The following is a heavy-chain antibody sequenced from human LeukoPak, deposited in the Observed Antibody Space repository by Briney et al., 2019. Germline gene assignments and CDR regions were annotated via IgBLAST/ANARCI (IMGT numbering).Heavy chain of an antibody. CDR1: GYTFTSYG. Sequence: ASVKVSCKASGYTFTSYGISWVRQAPGQGLEWMGWISAYNGNTNYAQKLQGRVTMTTDTSTSTAYMELRSLRSDDTAVYYCARGVGIAVAGTWYNWFDPWGQGTLVTVSS. J-gene: IGHJ5*02. V-gene: IGHV1-18*01. CDR2: ISAYNGNT. CDR3: ARGVGIAVAGTWYNWFDP. D-gene: IGHD6-19*01.